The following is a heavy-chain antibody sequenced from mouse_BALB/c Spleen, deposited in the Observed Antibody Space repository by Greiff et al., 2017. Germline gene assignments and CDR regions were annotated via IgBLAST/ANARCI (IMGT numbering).Heavy chain of an antibody. D-gene: IGHD2-14*01. CDR2: INPSNGRT. J-gene: IGHJ3*01. Sequence: QVQLQQPGAELVKPGASVKLSCKASGYTFTSYWMHWVKQRPGQGLEWIGEINPSNGRTNYNEKFKGKATFTADTSSNTAYMQLSSLTSEDSAVYYCARRDRYDRAWFAYWGQGTLVTVSA. V-gene: IGHV1S81*02. CDR3: ARRDRYDRAWFAY. CDR1: GYTFTSYW.